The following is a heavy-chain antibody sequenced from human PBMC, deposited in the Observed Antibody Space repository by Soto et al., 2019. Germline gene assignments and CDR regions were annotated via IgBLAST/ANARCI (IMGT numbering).Heavy chain of an antibody. V-gene: IGHV1-69*02. CDR1: EDTFNSYT. CDR2: VIPIVGMA. Sequence: QVQLVQSGAEVKKPGSSVKVSCTASEDTFNSYTISWVRQAPGQGLEWMGRVIPIVGMANFAQKFQGRVMITADKSTSTAYMVLSSLRSDDTAVYYCATNYGSGSTHFDYWGQGTLVTVSS. CDR3: ATNYGSGSTHFDY. D-gene: IGHD3-10*01. J-gene: IGHJ4*02.